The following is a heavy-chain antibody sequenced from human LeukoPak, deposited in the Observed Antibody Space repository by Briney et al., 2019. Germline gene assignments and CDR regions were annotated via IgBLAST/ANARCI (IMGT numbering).Heavy chain of an antibody. CDR3: ASGSSSWYVDY. D-gene: IGHD6-13*01. CDR1: GYTFTAYY. J-gene: IGHJ4*02. CDR2: IKPDSGSS. V-gene: IGHV1-2*02. Sequence: ASVKVSCKASGYTFTAYYIHWLRQAPGQGPEWMGWIKPDSGSSHYAQKFQGRVTMTRGTSISTAYMELSRLRSDDTAVYYCASGSSSWYVDYWGQGTLVTVSS.